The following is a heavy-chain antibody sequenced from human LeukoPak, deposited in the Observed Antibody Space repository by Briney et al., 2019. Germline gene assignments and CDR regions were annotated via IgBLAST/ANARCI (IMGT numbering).Heavy chain of an antibody. CDR2: IYYTGST. J-gene: IGHJ4*02. CDR3: ARGTKTGNTGYDWSY. Sequence: PSETLSLTCTVSGGSISSYYWSWIRQPPGKGLEWIGYIYYTGSTTYNSSLKSRVTMSVDTATNQFTLELSSVTAADTAVYYCARGTKTGNTGYDWSYWGQGSLVTVSS. D-gene: IGHD5-12*01. V-gene: IGHV4-59*01. CDR1: GGSISSYY.